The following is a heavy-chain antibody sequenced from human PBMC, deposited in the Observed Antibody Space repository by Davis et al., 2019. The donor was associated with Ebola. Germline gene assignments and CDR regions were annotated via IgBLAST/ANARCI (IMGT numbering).Heavy chain of an antibody. CDR1: AYTFTSYY. CDR3: AIGGRAGGFDY. V-gene: IGHV1-46*01. CDR2: INPSGGST. Sequence: ASLQVSCKASAYTFTSYYMHWLRQAPGQGLEWMGIINPSGGSTSYAQKFQGRVTMTDDTSTDTAYMKLTSLRYEDTAVYYCAIGGRAGGFDYWGQGTLVTVSS. J-gene: IGHJ4*02.